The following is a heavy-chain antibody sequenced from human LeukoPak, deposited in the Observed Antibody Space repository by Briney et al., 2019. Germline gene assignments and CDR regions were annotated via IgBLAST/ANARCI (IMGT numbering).Heavy chain of an antibody. J-gene: IGHJ1*01. Sequence: GGSLRLSCAASGFTFSSYGMHWVRQAPGKGLEWVAVIWHDASNKYYAESVKGRFTISRDDPKNTLYLQMNNLRAEDTAVYYCARISAVVSAEYFQHWGQGTLVIVSS. CDR1: GFTFSSYG. CDR2: IWHDASNK. D-gene: IGHD2-21*01. CDR3: ARISAVVSAEYFQH. V-gene: IGHV3-33*01.